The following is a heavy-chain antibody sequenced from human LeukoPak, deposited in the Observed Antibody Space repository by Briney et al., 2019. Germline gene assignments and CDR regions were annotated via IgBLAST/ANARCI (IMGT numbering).Heavy chain of an antibody. J-gene: IGHJ4*02. CDR2: ISPSGGST. CDR1: GYTFTSYY. D-gene: IGHD6-6*01. V-gene: IGHV1-46*01. Sequence: ASVKVSCKASGYTFTSYYMHWVRQAPGQGPEWMGVISPSGGSTTYAQKFQGRLTLTRDMSASTDYLELSSLRSEDTAVYYCARDNGTSYLSSFDYWGQGTLVTVSS. CDR3: ARDNGTSYLSSFDY.